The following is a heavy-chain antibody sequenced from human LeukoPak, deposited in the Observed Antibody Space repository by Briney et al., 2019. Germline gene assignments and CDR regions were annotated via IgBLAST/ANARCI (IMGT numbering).Heavy chain of an antibody. CDR2: ISSTSYSI. Sequence: GRSLRLSCATSGFTFSSYEANWVRQAPGKGLEWISYISSTSYSIYYADSVKGRFTISRDNAKNALYLQMDSLRVEDTGLYYCATSLGPRDYWGQGIRVTVSS. D-gene: IGHD7-27*01. CDR3: ATSLGPRDY. J-gene: IGHJ4*02. CDR1: GFTFSSYE. V-gene: IGHV3-48*03.